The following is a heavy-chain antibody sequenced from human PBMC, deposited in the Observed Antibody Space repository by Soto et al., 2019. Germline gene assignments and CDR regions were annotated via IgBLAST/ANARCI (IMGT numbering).Heavy chain of an antibody. CDR3: ARWSKGITIFGVVRPYYYIDV. Sequence: GGSLRLSCAASGFTFSSYWMSWVRQAPGKGLEWVANIKQDGSEKYYVDSVKGRFTISRDNAKNSLYLQMNSLRAEDTAVYYCARWSKGITIFGVVRPYYYIDVWGKGTTVTVSS. CDR1: GFTFSSYW. V-gene: IGHV3-7*01. J-gene: IGHJ6*03. D-gene: IGHD3-3*01. CDR2: IKQDGSEK.